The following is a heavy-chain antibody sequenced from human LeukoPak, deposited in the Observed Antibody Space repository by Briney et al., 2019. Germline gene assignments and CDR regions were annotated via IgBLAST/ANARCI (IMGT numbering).Heavy chain of an antibody. D-gene: IGHD2-15*01. CDR3: ARDRGYCFGGDCYSGPYFYYYMDV. V-gene: IGHV1-18*01. J-gene: IGHJ6*03. Sequence: GASVKVSCKASGYTFSNYGLSWVRHAPGQGLEWMGWISGYNGDTNYGQRVQGRVTMTTDTSTSTAYMELRSLRSDDTAVYYCARDRGYCFGGDCYSGPYFYYYMDVWGKGTTVTVSS. CDR2: ISGYNGDT. CDR1: GYTFSNYG.